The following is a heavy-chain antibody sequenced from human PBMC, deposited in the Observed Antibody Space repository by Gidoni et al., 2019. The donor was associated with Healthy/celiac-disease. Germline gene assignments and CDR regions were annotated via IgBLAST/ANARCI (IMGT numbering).Heavy chain of an antibody. CDR3: ARNKRRPSGYYYGMDV. CDR2: ISYDGSNK. J-gene: IGHJ6*02. Sequence: QVQLVESGGGVVQPGRSLRLSCAASGFTFSSYAMHWVRQAPGKGLEWVAVISYDGSNKYYADSVKGRFTISRDNSKNTLYLQMNSLRAEDTAVYYCARNKRRPSGYYYGMDVWGQGTTVTVSS. D-gene: IGHD6-25*01. V-gene: IGHV3-30-3*01. CDR1: GFTFSSYA.